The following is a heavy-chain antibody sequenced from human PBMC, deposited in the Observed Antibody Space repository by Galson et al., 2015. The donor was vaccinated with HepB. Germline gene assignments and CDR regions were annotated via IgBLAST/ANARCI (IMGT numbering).Heavy chain of an antibody. CDR1: GYTFDTYG. CDR2: IRVSNGNT. V-gene: IGHV1-18*01. CDR3: ARDDLIVGANPDY. J-gene: IGHJ4*02. Sequence: SVKVSCKAVGYTFDTYGISWVRQAPGRGLEWMGWIRVSNGNTTYAPKFQDRVTMTADRGTRTAYMEMTSLTSEDTAVYYCARDDLIVGANPDYWGQGTLVIVSS. D-gene: IGHD1-26*01.